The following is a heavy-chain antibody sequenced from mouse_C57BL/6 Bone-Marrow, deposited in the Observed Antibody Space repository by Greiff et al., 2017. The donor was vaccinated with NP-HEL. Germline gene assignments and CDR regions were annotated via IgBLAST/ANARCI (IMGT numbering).Heavy chain of an antibody. J-gene: IGHJ3*01. D-gene: IGHD2-3*01. Sequence: VQLQQSGPELVKPGASVKISCKASGYTFTDYYMNWVKQSHGKSLEWIGDINPNNGGTSYNQKFKGKATLTVDKSSSTAYMELRSLTSEDSAVYYCARWNDGYYVAWFAYWGQGTLVTVSA. V-gene: IGHV1-26*01. CDR3: ARWNDGYYVAWFAY. CDR1: GYTFTDYY. CDR2: INPNNGGT.